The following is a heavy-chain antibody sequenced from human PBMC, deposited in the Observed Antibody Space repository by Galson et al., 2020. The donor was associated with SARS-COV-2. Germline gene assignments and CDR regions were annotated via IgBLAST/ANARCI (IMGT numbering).Heavy chain of an antibody. V-gene: IGHV3-23*01. CDR3: TRDISGGASDI. CDR2: ISGSGGST. J-gene: IGHJ3*02. Sequence: GESLKISCAASGFTFSSYAMSWVRQAPGKGLEWVSAISGSGGSTYYADSVKGRFTISRDNSENIVFLQMNSLRPDDTAVYSCTRDISGGASDIWGQGTMVTVSS. CDR1: GFTFSSYA. D-gene: IGHD2-15*01.